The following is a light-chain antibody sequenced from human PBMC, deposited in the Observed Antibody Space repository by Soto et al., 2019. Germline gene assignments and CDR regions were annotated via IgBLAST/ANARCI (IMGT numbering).Light chain of an antibody. J-gene: IGKJ1*01. V-gene: IGKV3-15*01. CDR3: QQYNNWRT. CDR2: GAS. Sequence: EIMMTQSPVTLSVSPGERATLSCRASQSVSSNLAWYQQKRGQAPRLLIHGASTRATGIPARFSGSGSGTEFTLTISSLQSEDSAVYYCQQYNNWRTFGQGTKVEVK. CDR1: QSVSSN.